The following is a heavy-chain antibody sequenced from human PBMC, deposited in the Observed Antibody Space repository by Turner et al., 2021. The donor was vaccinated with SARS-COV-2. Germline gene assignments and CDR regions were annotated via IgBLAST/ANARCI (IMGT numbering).Heavy chain of an antibody. J-gene: IGHJ4*02. D-gene: IGHD3-9*01. Sequence: QVQLVQSGAEVKKPGAPVKVSCKVSGYTLTELSMHWVRQAPGKGLEWMGGFDPEDGETISAQKFQGRVTMTGDTSTGTAYMELSSLRSEDTAVYYCATDDILTGYYTSFDYWGQGTLVTVSS. V-gene: IGHV1-24*01. CDR2: FDPEDGET. CDR3: ATDDILTGYYTSFDY. CDR1: GYTLTELS.